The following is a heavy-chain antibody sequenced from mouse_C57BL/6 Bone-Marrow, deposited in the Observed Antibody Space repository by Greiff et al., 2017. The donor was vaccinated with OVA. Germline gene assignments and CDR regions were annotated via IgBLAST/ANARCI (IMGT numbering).Heavy chain of an antibody. CDR3: ARWMVTHYYAMDY. Sequence: QVQLQQSGAELARPGASVKLSCKASGYTFTSYGISWVKQRTGPGLEWIGEIYTRSGNTYYNEKFKGKATLTADKSSSTAYMELRSLTSEDSAVYFCARWMVTHYYAMDYWGQGTSVTVSS. J-gene: IGHJ4*01. D-gene: IGHD2-2*01. V-gene: IGHV1-81*01. CDR1: GYTFTSYG. CDR2: IYTRSGNT.